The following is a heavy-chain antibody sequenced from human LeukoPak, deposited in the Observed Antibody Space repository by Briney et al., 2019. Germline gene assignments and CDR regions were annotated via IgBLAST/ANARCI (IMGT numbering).Heavy chain of an antibody. D-gene: IGHD1-26*01. V-gene: IGHV4-59*01. CDR3: VRSGGSYSPVDY. CDR2: IYYSGTS. CDR1: GVSISSYY. Sequence: PSETLSLTCPVSGVSISSYYWSWIRQPPGKGLEWIGYIYYSGTSKYNPSLKSRVTISVDTSKNQFSLKLTSVTAADTAVYYCVRSGGSYSPVDYWGQGTLVTVSS. J-gene: IGHJ4*02.